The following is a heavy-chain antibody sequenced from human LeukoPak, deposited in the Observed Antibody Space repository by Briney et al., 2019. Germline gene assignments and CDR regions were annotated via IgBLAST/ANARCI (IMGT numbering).Heavy chain of an antibody. CDR1: GYTFTSYD. V-gene: IGHV1-8*03. D-gene: IGHD2-2*01. J-gene: IGHJ6*03. Sequence: ASVKVSCKASGYTFTSYDINWVRQATGQGLEWMGWMNPNSGNTGYAQKFQGRVTITADKSTSTAYMELSSLRSEDTAVYYCAIVVVPAAMLWGNYYYYYYMDVWGKGTTVTVSS. CDR3: AIVVVPAAMLWGNYYYYYYMDV. CDR2: MNPNSGNT.